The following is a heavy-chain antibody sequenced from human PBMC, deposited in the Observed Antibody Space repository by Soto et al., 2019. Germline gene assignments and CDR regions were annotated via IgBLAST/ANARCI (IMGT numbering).Heavy chain of an antibody. CDR3: ARAPGGIDAFDI. J-gene: IGHJ3*02. V-gene: IGHV6-1*01. D-gene: IGHD3-16*01. CDR2: TYYRSKWYN. Sequence: SHTLSLTCAISVDSVSTNSAAWNWIRQSPSRGLEWLGRTYYRSKWYNDYAVSVKSRITINPDTSKNQFSLQLNSVTPEDTAVYYCARAPGGIDAFDIWGQGTMVTVSS. CDR1: VDSVSTNSAA.